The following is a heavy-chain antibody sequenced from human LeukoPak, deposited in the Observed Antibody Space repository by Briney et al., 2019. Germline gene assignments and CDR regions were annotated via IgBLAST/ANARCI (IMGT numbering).Heavy chain of an antibody. J-gene: IGHJ4*02. CDR2: IYYSGTT. V-gene: IGHV4-39*01. CDR1: GGSISSSSYY. CDR3: ARHGYSYSLHYFDY. D-gene: IGHD5-18*01. Sequence: PSETLSLTCTVSGGSISSSSYYWGWIRQPPGKGLEWIGSIYYSGTTYYTPSLKSRVTMSVDTSRNQFSLKLSSVTAADTAVYYCARHGYSYSLHYFDYWGQGTLVTVSS.